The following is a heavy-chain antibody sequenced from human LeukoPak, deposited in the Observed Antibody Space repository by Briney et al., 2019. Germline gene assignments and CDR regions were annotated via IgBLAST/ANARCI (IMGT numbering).Heavy chain of an antibody. J-gene: IGHJ3*02. CDR1: GGSISSSSYY. Sequence: MTSETLSLTCTVSGGSISSSSYYWGWIRQPPGKGLEWIGSIYYSGSTYYNPSLKSRVTISVDTSKNQFSLDLTSVTAADTAVYYCARSPPDNWNDRRAFDIWGQGTMVTVSS. D-gene: IGHD1-1*01. V-gene: IGHV4-39*01. CDR3: ARSPPDNWNDRRAFDI. CDR2: IYYSGST.